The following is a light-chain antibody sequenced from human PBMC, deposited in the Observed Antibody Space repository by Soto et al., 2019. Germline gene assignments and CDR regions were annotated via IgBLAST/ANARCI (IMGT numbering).Light chain of an antibody. CDR1: QSVSSRY. CDR3: QQYGNAPPST. Sequence: EIVLTQSPGTLSLSPGERATLSCRASQSVSSRYLAWYQQKPDQAPRLLIYGASSRASGIPDRFSGSGSGTDFTLTISRLEPEDFAVYYCQQYGNAPPSTFGQGTKVDI. V-gene: IGKV3-20*01. J-gene: IGKJ1*01. CDR2: GAS.